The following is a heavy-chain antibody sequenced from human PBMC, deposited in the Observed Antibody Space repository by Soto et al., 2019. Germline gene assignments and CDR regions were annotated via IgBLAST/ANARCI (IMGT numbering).Heavy chain of an antibody. Sequence: GGSLRLSCAGSGFTFSTYGMHWVRQAPGKGLEWVAVTSHDGSKKHYVESVKGRFTISRDNSKNTLFLQMNSLRGEDTAVYYCATVSYSSSWFDAFDIWGQGTMVTASS. V-gene: IGHV3-30*03. J-gene: IGHJ3*02. CDR3: ATVSYSSSWFDAFDI. CDR2: TSHDGSKK. D-gene: IGHD6-13*01. CDR1: GFTFSTYG.